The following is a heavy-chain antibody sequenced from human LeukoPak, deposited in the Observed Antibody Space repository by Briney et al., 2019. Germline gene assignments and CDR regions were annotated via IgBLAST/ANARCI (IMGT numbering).Heavy chain of an antibody. V-gene: IGHV3-48*03. CDR3: ARGGWFFEH. J-gene: IGHJ4*02. CDR2: ISSSGSSI. Sequence: GGSLRLSCADSGFSFSTYEMNWVRQAPGKGLEWVSYISSSGSSIYYADSVKGRFTISRDNAKNSLFLQMSSLRAEDTAVYYCARGGWFFEHWGQGTLVTVSS. D-gene: IGHD6-19*01. CDR1: GFSFSTYE.